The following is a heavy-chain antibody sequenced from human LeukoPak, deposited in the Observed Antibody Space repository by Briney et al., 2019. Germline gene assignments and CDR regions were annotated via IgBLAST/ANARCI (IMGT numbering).Heavy chain of an antibody. CDR3: ASSGIAAAGSDAFDI. Sequence: SQTPSLTCAISGDSFSSNSAGWDWLRQSPSRGLEWLGRTYYRSKSYNDYAVSVKSRITINPNTSNNQFSLQLNSVTPEDTAVYYCASSGIAAAGSDAFDIWGQGTMVTVSS. D-gene: IGHD6-13*01. V-gene: IGHV6-1*01. J-gene: IGHJ3*02. CDR1: GDSFSSNSAG. CDR2: TYYRSKSYN.